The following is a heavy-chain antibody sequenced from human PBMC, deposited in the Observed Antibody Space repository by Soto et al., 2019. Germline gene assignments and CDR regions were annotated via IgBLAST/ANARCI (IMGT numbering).Heavy chain of an antibody. CDR2: IYNDGTT. CDR1: GLPVAGSY. V-gene: IGHV3-53*01. J-gene: IGHJ6*02. Sequence: GGSLRLSCVASGLPVAGSYLAWVRQAPGKGLEWASVIYNDGTTYYSQSVEGRFTISRDTSKNTLYLQMDRLRDEDTAVYYCVRPLPSGQTHARDVWGQGTTVTVSS. D-gene: IGHD3-10*01. CDR3: VRPLPSGQTHARDV.